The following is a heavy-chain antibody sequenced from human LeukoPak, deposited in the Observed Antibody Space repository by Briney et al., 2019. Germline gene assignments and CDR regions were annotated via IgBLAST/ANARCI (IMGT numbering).Heavy chain of an antibody. D-gene: IGHD1-26*01. CDR1: GFTFSSFA. Sequence: QAGGSLRLSCADSGFTFSSFAMSWVRQAPGKGLEWISGIDNRGGSTYYADSVKGRFIIPRDESTNTLYLQMSSLRAEDTAIYFCAREGAGDSGRFHSYFDHWGQGTLVTVSS. V-gene: IGHV3-23*01. J-gene: IGHJ4*02. CDR3: AREGAGDSGRFHSYFDH. CDR2: IDNRGGST.